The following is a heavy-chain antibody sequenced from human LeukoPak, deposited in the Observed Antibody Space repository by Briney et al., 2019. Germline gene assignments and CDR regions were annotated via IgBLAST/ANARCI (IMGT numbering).Heavy chain of an antibody. CDR2: MNPNSGNT. J-gene: IGHJ5*02. CDR3: AVGVYGDYENWFDP. V-gene: IGHV1-8*01. D-gene: IGHD4-17*01. Sequence: ASVKVSCKASGYTFTSYDINWVRQATGQGLEWMGWMNPNSGNTGYAQKFQGRVTMTRNTSISTAYMELSSLRSEDTDVYYCAVGVYGDYENWFDPWGQGTLVTVSS. CDR1: GYTFTSYD.